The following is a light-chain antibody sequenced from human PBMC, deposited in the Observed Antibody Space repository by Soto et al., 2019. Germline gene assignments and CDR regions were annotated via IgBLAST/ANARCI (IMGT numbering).Light chain of an antibody. CDR2: EAS. Sequence: IQLTQSPYLLSATIGERVTLTSLASHDISTFLAWYQQKPGKAPKLLIYEASTLQSGVPSRFSGSGSGAEFTLTISSLQPDDFATYYCQQYNTYSRTFGQGTKVDIK. V-gene: IGKV1-9*01. J-gene: IGKJ1*01. CDR1: HDISTF. CDR3: QQYNTYSRT.